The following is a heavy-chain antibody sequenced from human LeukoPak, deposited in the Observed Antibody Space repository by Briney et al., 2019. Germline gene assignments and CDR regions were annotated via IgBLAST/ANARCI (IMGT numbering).Heavy chain of an antibody. D-gene: IGHD4-17*01. J-gene: IGHJ4*02. CDR3: AKGSFKKTTVTLLDY. CDR2: ISYDGSNK. CDR1: GFTFSSYG. V-gene: IGHV3-30*18. Sequence: GGSLRLSCAASGFTFSSYGMHLVRQAPGKGLEWVAVISYDGSNKYYADSVKGRFTISRDNSKNTLYLQMNSLRAEDTAVYYCAKGSFKKTTVTLLDYWGQGTLVTVSS.